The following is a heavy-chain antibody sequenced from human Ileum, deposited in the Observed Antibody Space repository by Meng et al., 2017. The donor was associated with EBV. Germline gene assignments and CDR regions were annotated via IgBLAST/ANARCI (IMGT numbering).Heavy chain of an antibody. CDR2: IYWDDDK. D-gene: IGHD2-2*01. V-gene: IGHV2-5*02. Sequence: QITLKESGSTLVKPTQTFTLTCTFSGFSLSTSEVGVGWIRQPPGKALEWLAVIYWDDDKRYSPSLKSRLTITKDTSKNQVVLTLTNMDPVDTATYYCALFTRSWFDPWGQGTLVTVYS. CDR1: GFSLSTSEVG. J-gene: IGHJ5*02. CDR3: ALFTRSWFDP.